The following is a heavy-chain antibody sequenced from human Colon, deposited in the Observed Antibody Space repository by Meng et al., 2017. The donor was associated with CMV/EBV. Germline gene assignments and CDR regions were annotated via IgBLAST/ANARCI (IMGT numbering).Heavy chain of an antibody. J-gene: IGHJ5*02. Sequence: GESLKISCAASGFTFSNAWMSWVRQAPGKGLEWVGRIKSKTDGGTTDYAAPVKGRFSISRDDSKSTLHLQMNSLKTEDTAVYYCTTGPPNRNYGGPRDWFDPWGQGTLVTVSS. CDR3: TTGPPNRNYGGPRDWFDP. CDR2: IKSKTDGGTT. CDR1: GFTFSNAW. V-gene: IGHV3-15*01. D-gene: IGHD1-7*01.